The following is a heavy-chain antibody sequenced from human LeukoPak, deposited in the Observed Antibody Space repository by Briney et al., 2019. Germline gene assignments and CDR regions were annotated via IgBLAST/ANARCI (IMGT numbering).Heavy chain of an antibody. V-gene: IGHV3-23*01. CDR1: GFTFSSYA. Sequence: GGSLRLSCAASGFTFSSYAMSWVRQAPGKGLEWVSAISGSGGSTYYADSVKGRFTISRDNSKNTLSLQVNSLRAEDTAVYYCAKDRSRSWYKNFDYWGQGTLVTVSS. D-gene: IGHD6-13*01. CDR2: ISGSGGST. J-gene: IGHJ4*02. CDR3: AKDRSRSWYKNFDY.